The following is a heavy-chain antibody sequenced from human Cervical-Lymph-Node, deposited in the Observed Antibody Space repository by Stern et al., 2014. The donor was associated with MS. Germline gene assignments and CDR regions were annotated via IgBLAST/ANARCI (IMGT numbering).Heavy chain of an antibody. Sequence: QVQLVQSGAEVKKPGASVKVSCKAFGYTFTSNKMHWGRQAPGQGLEWMGIINPGGVSTRYAQKLQGRVTMTRDTSTSTVYMELTSLRSEDTAVYSCARDNGGWSVDSWGQGTLVIVSS. J-gene: IGHJ4*02. D-gene: IGHD6-19*01. CDR2: INPGGVST. CDR1: GYTFTSNK. CDR3: ARDNGGWSVDS. V-gene: IGHV1-46*01.